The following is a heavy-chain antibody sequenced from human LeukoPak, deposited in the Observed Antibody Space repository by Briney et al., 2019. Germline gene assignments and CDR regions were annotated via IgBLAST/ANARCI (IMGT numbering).Heavy chain of an antibody. CDR3: ARDALWFGAVRHFDY. CDR2: ISAYSGNT. CDR1: GYTFTSYD. J-gene: IGHJ4*02. V-gene: IGHV1-18*01. Sequence: GASVKVSCKASGYTFTSYDINWVRQAPGQGLEWMGWISAYSGNTNYAQKLQGRVTMTTDTSTSTAYMELRSLRSDDTAVYYCARDALWFGAVRHFDYWGQGTLVTVSS. D-gene: IGHD3-10*01.